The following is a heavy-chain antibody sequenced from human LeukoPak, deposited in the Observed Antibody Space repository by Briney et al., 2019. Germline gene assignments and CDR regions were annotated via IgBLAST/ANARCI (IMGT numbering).Heavy chain of an antibody. J-gene: IGHJ4*02. V-gene: IGHV4-59*08. D-gene: IGHD6-13*01. CDR1: GGSISSYY. Sequence: SETLSLTCTVSGGSISSYYWSWIRQPPGKGLEWIGYICYSGSTNYNPSLKSRVTISVDTSKNQFSLKLSFVTAADTAVYYCARSIAAAGYDYWGQGTLVTVSS. CDR2: ICYSGST. CDR3: ARSIAAAGYDY.